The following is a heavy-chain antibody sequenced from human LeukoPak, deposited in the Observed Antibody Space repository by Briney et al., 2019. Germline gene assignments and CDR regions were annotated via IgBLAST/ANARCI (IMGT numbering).Heavy chain of an antibody. CDR2: IYTSGSS. V-gene: IGHV4-61*02. J-gene: IGHJ6*03. Sequence: SETLSLTCTVSGGSISSGNYYWTWIRQPAGKGLEWIGRIYTSGSSEYSPSLQSRVTISVDTSKNQFSLKLSSVTAADTAVYHCAREDRYRYGYGYYHHYMDVWGKGTTVTISS. D-gene: IGHD5-18*01. CDR3: AREDRYRYGYGYYHHYMDV. CDR1: GGSISSGNYY.